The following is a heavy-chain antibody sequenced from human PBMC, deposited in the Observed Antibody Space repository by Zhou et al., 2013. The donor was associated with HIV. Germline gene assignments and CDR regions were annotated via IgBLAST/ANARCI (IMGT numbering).Heavy chain of an antibody. CDR2: ISGSGGRT. CDR3: AKGCGSGISCSEYTENMDV. CDR1: GFTFSSYA. Sequence: EVQLLESGGGVVQPGGSLRLSCAASGFTFSSYAMSWVRQAPGKGLEWVSTISGSGGRTYYADSVKGRFTISRDNSKNTLFLQMNSLRAEGTAVYYCAKGCGSGISCSEYTENMDVWGKGTTVTVSS. D-gene: IGHD1-20*01. J-gene: IGHJ6*03. V-gene: IGHV3-23*01.